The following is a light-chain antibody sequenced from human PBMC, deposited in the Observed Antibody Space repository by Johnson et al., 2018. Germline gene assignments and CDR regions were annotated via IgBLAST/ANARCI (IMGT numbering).Light chain of an antibody. J-gene: IGLJ1*01. Sequence: QSVLTQPPSVSAAPGQKVTISCSGSSSNIGNNYVSWYQQLPGTAPKLLIYENNKRPSGIPDRFSGSKSGTSATLGITGLQTGDEAEYYCGTWYSSLSAGNVFGTGTKATVL. CDR2: ENN. V-gene: IGLV1-51*02. CDR3: GTWYSSLSAGNV. CDR1: SSNIGNNY.